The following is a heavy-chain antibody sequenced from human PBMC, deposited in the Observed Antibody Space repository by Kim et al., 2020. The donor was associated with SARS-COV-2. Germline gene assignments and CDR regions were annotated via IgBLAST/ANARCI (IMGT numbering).Heavy chain of an antibody. V-gene: IGHV3-33*06. CDR3: AKDLEGGGDPATDY. Sequence: GGSLRLSCAASGFTFSSYGMHWVRQAPGKGLEWVAVIWYDGSNKYYADSVKGRFTISRDNSKNTLYLQMNSLRAEDTAVYYCAKDLEGGGDPATDYWGQGTLVTVSS. CDR2: IWYDGSNK. J-gene: IGHJ4*02. CDR1: GFTFSSYG. D-gene: IGHD3-3*01.